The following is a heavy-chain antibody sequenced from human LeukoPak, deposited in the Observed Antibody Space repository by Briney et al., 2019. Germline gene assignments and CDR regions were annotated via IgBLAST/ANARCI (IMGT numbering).Heavy chain of an antibody. J-gene: IGHJ4*02. D-gene: IGHD2-2*01. CDR1: GYTFTSYD. CDR2: MNPNSGNT. Sequence: ASVKVSCKASGYTFTSYDINWVRQATGQGLEWMGWMNPNSGNTGYAQKFQGRVTITRNTSISTAYMELSSLRSEDTAVYYCARAEDIVVVPAASPYFDYWGQGTLVTVSS. V-gene: IGHV1-8*03. CDR3: ARAEDIVVVPAASPYFDY.